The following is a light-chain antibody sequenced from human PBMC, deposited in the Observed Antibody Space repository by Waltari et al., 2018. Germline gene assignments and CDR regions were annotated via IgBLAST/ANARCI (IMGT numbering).Light chain of an antibody. Sequence: EIVLTQSPATLSLSPGGRATLSCRASQIVSTYVAWYQQKPGQAPRLLVYDASNRASGIPARFSGSGSGTDFTLTISSLEPEDFAVYYCQQRGSWPRTFGQGTKVEIK. CDR3: QQRGSWPRT. V-gene: IGKV3-11*01. J-gene: IGKJ1*01. CDR1: QIVSTY. CDR2: DAS.